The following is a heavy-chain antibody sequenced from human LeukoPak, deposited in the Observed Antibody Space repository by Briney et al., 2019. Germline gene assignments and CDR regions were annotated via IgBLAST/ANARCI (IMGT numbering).Heavy chain of an antibody. CDR1: GYTFTGYY. D-gene: IGHD6-19*01. CDR3: ARSLPLIAVAGMYYFDY. V-gene: IGHV1-2*06. CDR2: INPNSGGT. J-gene: IGHJ4*02. Sequence: ASVKVSSKASGYTFTGYYMHWVRQAPGQGLEWMGRINPNSGGTNYAQKFKGRVTMTRDTSISTAYMELSRLRSDDTAVYYCARSLPLIAVAGMYYFDYWGQGTLVTVSS.